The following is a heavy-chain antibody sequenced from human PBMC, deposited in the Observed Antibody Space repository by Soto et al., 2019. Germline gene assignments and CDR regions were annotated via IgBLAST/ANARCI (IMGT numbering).Heavy chain of an antibody. J-gene: IGHJ4*02. CDR2: IIPIFGTA. D-gene: IGHD3-22*01. V-gene: IGHV1-69*13. CDR1: GGTFSSYA. CDR3: ARGLQMYYYDSSGPEAY. Sequence: SVKVSCKASGGTFSSYAISWVRQAPGQGLEWMGGIIPIFGTANYAQKFQGRVTITADESTSTAYMELSSLRSEDTAVYYCARGLQMYYYDSSGPEAYWGKGTLVTVSS.